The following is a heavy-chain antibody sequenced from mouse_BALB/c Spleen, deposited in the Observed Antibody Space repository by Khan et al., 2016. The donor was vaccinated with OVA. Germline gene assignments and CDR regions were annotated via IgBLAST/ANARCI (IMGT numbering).Heavy chain of an antibody. CDR1: RFSLSDYG. Sequence: VQLVESGPGLVAPSQSLSITCTVSRFSLSDYGVSWIRQPPGKGLEWLGVIWGGGSTYYNSALKSRLSISKDNSKSQVFLKMNSLQTDDTAIYYCAKGLWSYYFALDYWGQGTSVTVSS. J-gene: IGHJ4*01. CDR2: IWGGGST. CDR3: AKGLWSYYFALDY. V-gene: IGHV2-6-5*01. D-gene: IGHD1-1*02.